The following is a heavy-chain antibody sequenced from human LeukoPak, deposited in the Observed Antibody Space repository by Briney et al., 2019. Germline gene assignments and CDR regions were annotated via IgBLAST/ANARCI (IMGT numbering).Heavy chain of an antibody. CDR3: ARAKTMVAPYDY. V-gene: IGHV4-59*01. J-gene: IGHJ4*02. Sequence: PSETLSLTCIVSGGSISSYYWSWIRQPPGKGLEWIGYIYYSGSTNFNPSLKSRVTISVDTSKNQFSLKLSSVTAADTAVYYCARAKTMVAPYDYWGQGTLVTVSS. CDR1: GGSISSYY. D-gene: IGHD4/OR15-4a*01. CDR2: IYYSGST.